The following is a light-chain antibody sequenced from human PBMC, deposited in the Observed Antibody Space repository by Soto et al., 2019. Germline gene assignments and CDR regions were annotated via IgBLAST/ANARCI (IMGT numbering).Light chain of an antibody. J-gene: IGLJ2*01. V-gene: IGLV2-11*01. CDR3: CSYAGSYTYVV. Sequence: QSALTQPRSVSGSPGQSVTISCTGTSSDVGGYNYVSWYQQHPGKAPKLMIYDVSKRPSGVPDRFSGSKSGNTASLTISGLQAEDEAEYYCCSYAGSYTYVVFGGVTKLTVL. CDR1: SSDVGGYNY. CDR2: DVS.